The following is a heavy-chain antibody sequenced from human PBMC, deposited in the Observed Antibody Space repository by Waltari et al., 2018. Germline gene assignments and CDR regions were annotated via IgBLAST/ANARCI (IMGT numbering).Heavy chain of an antibody. CDR2: TYYRSKWCN. Sequence: QVQLQQSGPGLVKPSQTLSLTCAISGDSVFSDSAAWHWIRQSPSGGLEWLGRTYYRSKWCNDYAESVKGRITVNPDTSKNQFSLQLNSVTPEDTAMYYCARDYVGVTVTWGQGTLVTVSS. CDR1: GDSVFSDSAA. CDR3: ARDYVGVTVT. D-gene: IGHD1-26*01. V-gene: IGHV6-1*01. J-gene: IGHJ4*02.